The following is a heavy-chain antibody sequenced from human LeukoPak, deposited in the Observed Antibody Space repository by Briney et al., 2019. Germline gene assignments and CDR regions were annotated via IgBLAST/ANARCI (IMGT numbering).Heavy chain of an antibody. Sequence: GGSLRLSCAASGFTFSSYAMSWVRQAPGKGLEWVAVISYDGSNKYYADSVKGRFTISRDNSKNTLYLQMNSLRAEDTAVYYCARDGIQLWIPHGYYGMDVWGQGTTVTVSS. D-gene: IGHD5-18*01. CDR2: ISYDGSNK. CDR3: ARDGIQLWIPHGYYGMDV. CDR1: GFTFSSYA. V-gene: IGHV3-30-3*01. J-gene: IGHJ6*02.